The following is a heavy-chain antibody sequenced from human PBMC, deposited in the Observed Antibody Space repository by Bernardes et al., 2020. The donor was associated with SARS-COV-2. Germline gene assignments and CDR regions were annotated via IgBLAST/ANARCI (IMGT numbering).Heavy chain of an antibody. V-gene: IGHV1-3*01. D-gene: IGHD3-10*01. CDR2: INAGNGHT. CDR1: VYTFTSYA. Sequence: ASVKVSCKASVYTFTSYAMHWVRQAPGQRLEWMGWINAGNGHTKYSQKFQGRVTITRDTSASTAYMELSSLRSEDTAVYYCARVRYYGSGRGWYFDLWGRGTLVTVSS. J-gene: IGHJ2*01. CDR3: ARVRYYGSGRGWYFDL.